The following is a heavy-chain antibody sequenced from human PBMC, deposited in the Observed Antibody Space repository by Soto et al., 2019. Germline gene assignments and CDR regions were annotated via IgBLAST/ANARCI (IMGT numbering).Heavy chain of an antibody. CDR2: ISDDGRST. J-gene: IGHJ4*02. V-gene: IGHV3-64D*06. Sequence: PGGSLRLSCSASGFTFSMYSMHWIRQAPGKGLEYVSAISDDGRSTYYADSVKGRYTISRDNSNNAVFLQMSSLRPGDTAVYYCVKLAEYGVDEGWGLGTLVTVS. CDR1: GFTFSMYS. CDR3: VKLAEYGVDEG. D-gene: IGHD4-17*01.